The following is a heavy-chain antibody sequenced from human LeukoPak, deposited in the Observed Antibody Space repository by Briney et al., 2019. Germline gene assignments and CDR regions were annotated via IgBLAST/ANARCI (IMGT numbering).Heavy chain of an antibody. J-gene: IGHJ4*02. Sequence: GASVKVSCKASGYTFTCYYMHWVRQAPGQGLEWMGWINPNSGGTNYAQKFQGRVTMTRDTSISTAYMELSRLRSDDTAVYYCARPLTYCSSTSCYEVFDYWGQGTLVTVSS. CDR2: INPNSGGT. CDR1: GYTFTCYY. V-gene: IGHV1-2*02. CDR3: ARPLTYCSSTSCYEVFDY. D-gene: IGHD2-2*01.